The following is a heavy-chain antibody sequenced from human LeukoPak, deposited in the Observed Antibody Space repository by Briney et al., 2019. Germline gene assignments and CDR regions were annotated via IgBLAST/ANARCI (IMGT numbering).Heavy chain of an antibody. CDR3: AKDTAMVTYRGYYYYGMDV. J-gene: IGHJ6*04. CDR1: GFTFSSYG. V-gene: IGHV3-33*06. D-gene: IGHD5-18*01. CDR2: IWYDGSNK. Sequence: GRSLRLSCAASGFTFSSYGMHWVRQAPGKGLEWVAVIWYDGSNKYYADSVKGRFTISRDNSKNTLYLQMNSLRAEDTAEYYCAKDTAMVTYRGYYYYGMDVWGKGTTVTVSS.